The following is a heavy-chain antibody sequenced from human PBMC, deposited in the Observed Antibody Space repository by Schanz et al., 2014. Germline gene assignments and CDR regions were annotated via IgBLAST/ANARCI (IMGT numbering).Heavy chain of an antibody. CDR1: GFIFSDYY. V-gene: IGHV3-11*06. D-gene: IGHD2-21*01. Sequence: HVQLVESGGGLVKPGGSLRLSCAASGFIFSDYYMSWIRQAPGKGLEWVSYIIPNNAYTNYADSLKGRFAISRDNAKNSLYLQMNSLRDDDTALYYCARIADEGIFFDFWGQGSLVTVSS. CDR2: IIPNNAYT. CDR3: ARIADEGIFFDF. J-gene: IGHJ4*02.